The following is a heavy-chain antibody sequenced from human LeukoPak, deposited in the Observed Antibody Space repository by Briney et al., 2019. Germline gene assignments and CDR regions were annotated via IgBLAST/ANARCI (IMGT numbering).Heavy chain of an antibody. D-gene: IGHD2-8*02. V-gene: IGHV1-8*01. CDR1: GYTFTTYD. J-gene: IGHJ5*02. CDR3: ARNPYGTGHFDP. CDR2: MSPNNGHT. Sequence: ASVKVSCKASGYTFTTYDINWVRQATGRGLEWLGWMSPNNGHTGYAQKFQGRVTLTRDTSINTAYMELSSLTSEDTAVYYCARNPYGTGHFDPWGQGSLVTASS.